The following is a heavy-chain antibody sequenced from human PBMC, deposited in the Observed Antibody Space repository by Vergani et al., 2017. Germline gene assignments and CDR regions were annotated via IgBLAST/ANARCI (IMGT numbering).Heavy chain of an antibody. Sequence: QVQLVESGGGLVKPGGSLRLSCAASGFTFSSYGMHWVRQAPGKGLEWVAVISYDGSNKYYADSVKGRFTISRDNSKNTLYLQMNSLRAEDTAVYYCAKHPALQPYYFDYWGQGTLVTVSS. CDR1: GFTFSSYG. CDR2: ISYDGSNK. V-gene: IGHV3-30*18. CDR3: AKHPALQPYYFDY. J-gene: IGHJ4*02. D-gene: IGHD4-11*01.